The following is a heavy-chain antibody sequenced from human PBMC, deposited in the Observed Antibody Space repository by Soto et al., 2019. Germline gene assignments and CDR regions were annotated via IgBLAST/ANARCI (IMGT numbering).Heavy chain of an antibody. Sequence: PSETLSLTCAVSSGSISSSNWWSWVRQPPGKGLEWIGEIYHSGSTNYNPSLKSRVTISVDKSKNQFSLKLSSVTAADTAVYYCARAGAVAGTTPPWFDPWGQGTLVTVSS. CDR1: SGSISSSNW. CDR2: IYHSGST. J-gene: IGHJ5*02. V-gene: IGHV4-4*02. CDR3: ARAGAVAGTTPPWFDP. D-gene: IGHD6-19*01.